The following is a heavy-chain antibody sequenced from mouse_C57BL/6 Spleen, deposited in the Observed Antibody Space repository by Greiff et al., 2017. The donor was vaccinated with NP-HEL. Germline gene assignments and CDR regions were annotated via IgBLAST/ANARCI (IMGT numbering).Heavy chain of an antibody. D-gene: IGHD2-5*01. CDR2: IYPWDGDT. Sequence: QVQLQQSGPELVKQGASVKISCKALGYGGVRAGDKLLGGVPGKGLEWIGRIYPWDGDTNYNGKFKGKATLTADKSSSTAYMQLSSLTSEDSAVYFCAIYYSNCAMDYWGQGTSVTVS. CDR3: AIYYSNCAMDY. J-gene: IGHJ4*01. CDR1: GYGGVRAG. V-gene: IGHV1-82*01.